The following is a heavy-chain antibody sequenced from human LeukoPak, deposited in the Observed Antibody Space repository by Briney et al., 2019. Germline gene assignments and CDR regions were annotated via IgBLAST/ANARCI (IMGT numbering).Heavy chain of an antibody. CDR1: GFSFSDYR. CDR2: INEDGGEK. V-gene: IGHV3-7*03. J-gene: IGHJ6*02. Sequence: GGSLRLSCVASGFSFSDYRMMWVRQAPGKGLECVANINEDGGEKYYVDSVKGRFTISRDNTKNSIYLQMNSLRVEDTAIYYCTKALFGGMTVWGQGTTVTVSS. D-gene: IGHD3-10*01. CDR3: TKALFGGMTV.